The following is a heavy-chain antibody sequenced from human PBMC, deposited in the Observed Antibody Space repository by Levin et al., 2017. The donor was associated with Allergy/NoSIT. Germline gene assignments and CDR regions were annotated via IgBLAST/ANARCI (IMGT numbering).Heavy chain of an antibody. V-gene: IGHV3-49*03. CDR2: LRSIRHGGTS. CDR1: GFTFGDYA. D-gene: IGHD6-6*01. Sequence: GGSLRPSCSASGFTFGDYAMSWFRQAPGKGLEWVAFLRSIRHGGTSEYAASVKGRFIISRDDSKSIAYLQMNSLKIEDTAVYYCTRDIAARHWFDPWGQGTQVTVSS. CDR3: TRDIAARHWFDP. J-gene: IGHJ5*02.